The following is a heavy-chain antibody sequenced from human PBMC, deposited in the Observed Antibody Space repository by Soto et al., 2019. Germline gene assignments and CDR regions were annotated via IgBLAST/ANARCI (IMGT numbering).Heavy chain of an antibody. CDR2: ISTYNGNT. CDR1: GYTFSSYG. D-gene: IGHD3-22*01. CDR3: ARDRDSSGSLSGY. J-gene: IGHJ4*02. Sequence: ASVKVSCKASGYTFSSYGITWVRQAPGQGPEWMGWISTYNGNTNYAQKFQGRVTLTTDTFTSTTYMELTSLTSDDTAVYCCARDRDSSGSLSGYWGQGTLVTVSS. V-gene: IGHV1-18*01.